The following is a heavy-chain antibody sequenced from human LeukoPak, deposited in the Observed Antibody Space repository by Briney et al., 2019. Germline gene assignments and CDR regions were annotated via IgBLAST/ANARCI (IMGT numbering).Heavy chain of an antibody. J-gene: IGHJ4*02. Sequence: GGSLRLSCAASGFTFSSYWMHWVRQAPGKGLVWVSRIYSDGTSTSYADSAKGRFTISRDNSKDTLYLQMNSLRAEDTAVYYCARDGSLPDYWGQGTLVTVSS. CDR1: GFTFSSYW. CDR3: ARDGSLPDY. V-gene: IGHV3-74*01. CDR2: IYSDGTST.